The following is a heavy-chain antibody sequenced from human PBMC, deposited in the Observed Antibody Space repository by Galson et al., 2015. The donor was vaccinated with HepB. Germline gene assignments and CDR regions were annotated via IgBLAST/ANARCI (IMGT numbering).Heavy chain of an antibody. CDR3: AKGDSSGWYESHFEN. CDR2: ISGSGGST. D-gene: IGHD6-19*01. V-gene: IGHV3-23*01. J-gene: IGHJ4*02. Sequence: SLRLSCAASGFTFSSYAMSWVRQAPGKGLEWVAGISGSGGSTHYADSVKGRFTISRGNSKNTLYLQMNSLRAEETAVYYCAKGDSSGWYESHFENWGQGTLVTVSS. CDR1: GFTFSSYA.